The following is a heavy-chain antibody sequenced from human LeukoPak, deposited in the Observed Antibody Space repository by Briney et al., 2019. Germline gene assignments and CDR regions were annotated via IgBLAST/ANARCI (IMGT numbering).Heavy chain of an antibody. CDR1: GFTFSDYY. D-gene: IGHD5-18*01. CDR3: ARDQVDTAMVRDPFDY. Sequence: GGSLRLSCAASGFTFSDYYMSWIRQAPGKGLEWVSYIISSGSTIYYADSVKGRFTISRDNAKNSLYLQMNSLRAEDTAVYYCARDQVDTAMVRDPFDYWGQGTLVTVSS. V-gene: IGHV3-11*01. J-gene: IGHJ4*02. CDR2: IISSGSTI.